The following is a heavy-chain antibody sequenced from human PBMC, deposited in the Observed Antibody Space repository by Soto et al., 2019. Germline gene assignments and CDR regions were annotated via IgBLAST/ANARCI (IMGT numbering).Heavy chain of an antibody. V-gene: IGHV1-2*04. CDR3: ARVAWRGSGTKYYYYGMDV. D-gene: IGHD3-10*01. Sequence: GASVKFSCKASGDTFTANYIRWLLQPPGQGFEWMGWINPKSGGTNYPQKFQGWVTMTRDTSISTAYMELSRMRSDDTAVYYCARVAWRGSGTKYYYYGMDVWGQGTTVTVSS. CDR1: GDTFTANY. J-gene: IGHJ6*02. CDR2: INPKSGGT.